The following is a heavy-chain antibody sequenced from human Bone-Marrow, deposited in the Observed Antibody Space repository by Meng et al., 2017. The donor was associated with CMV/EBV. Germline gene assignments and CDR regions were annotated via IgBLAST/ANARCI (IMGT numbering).Heavy chain of an antibody. CDR1: GYTFTSYY. CDR2: INPSGGST. D-gene: IGHD2-2*02. Sequence: ASVKVSCKASGYTFTSYYMHWVRQAPGQGLEWMGIINPSGGSTSYAQKFQGRVTMTRDTSTSTVYMELSSLRSEDTAVYYCARVRVSDIVVVPAAIGGYYYGMDVWGQGTTVPVSS. CDR3: ARVRVSDIVVVPAAIGGYYYGMDV. J-gene: IGHJ6*02. V-gene: IGHV1-46*01.